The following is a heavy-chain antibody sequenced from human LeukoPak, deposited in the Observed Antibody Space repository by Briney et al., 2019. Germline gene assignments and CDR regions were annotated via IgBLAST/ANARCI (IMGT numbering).Heavy chain of an antibody. CDR2: VSYDGADK. CDR3: ARDVNSLFDY. Sequence: PGKSLRLSCAASGLTFSGYDMHWVRQAPGKGLEWVAVVSYDGADKYYADSVKGRFTISRDNSMNTLYLQMNSLRAEDTAVYYCARDVNSLFDYWGQGTLVTVSS. CDR1: GLTFSGYD. J-gene: IGHJ4*02. D-gene: IGHD1/OR15-1a*01. V-gene: IGHV3-30*03.